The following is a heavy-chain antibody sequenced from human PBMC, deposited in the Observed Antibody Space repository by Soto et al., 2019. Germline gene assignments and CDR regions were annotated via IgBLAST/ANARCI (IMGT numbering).Heavy chain of an antibody. CDR3: ARERYQVISDGMDV. CDR1: GYTFTGYY. V-gene: IGHV1-2*02. J-gene: IGHJ6*02. D-gene: IGHD2-2*01. CDR2: INPETGGT. Sequence: QVRLVQSGADVKTPGASVRVSCKASGYTFTGYYVHWVREAPGQGLEWMGWINPETGGTSYAQKFQGRVTLSSDTSINTAYLELSRLRFDDAAVYFCARERYQVISDGMDVWGQGTTVTVSS.